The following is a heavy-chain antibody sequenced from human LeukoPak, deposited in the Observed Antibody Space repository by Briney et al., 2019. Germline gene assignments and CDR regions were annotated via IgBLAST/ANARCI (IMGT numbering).Heavy chain of an antibody. D-gene: IGHD2-8*02. CDR2: VDPEDRET. V-gene: IGHV1-69-2*01. CDR1: GYTFTDYY. J-gene: IGHJ3*02. Sequence: ASVKVSXKVSGYTFTDYYMHWVQQAPGKGLEWMGLVDPEDRETIYAEKFQDGVTITADTSTDTAYMELSSLRSEDTAVYYCATNAGGISAFFDIWGQGTMVTVSS. CDR3: ATNAGGISAFFDI.